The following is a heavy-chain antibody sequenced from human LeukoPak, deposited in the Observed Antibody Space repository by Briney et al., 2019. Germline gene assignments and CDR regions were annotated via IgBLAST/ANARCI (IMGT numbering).Heavy chain of an antibody. CDR1: GYTFTSYG. D-gene: IGHD3-10*01. J-gene: IGHJ4*02. V-gene: IGHV1-18*01. CDR2: ISAYHGNT. Sequence: ASVKVSCKASGYTFTSYGISWVRQAPGQGLEWMGRISAYHGNTNYAQKLQGRVTMSTDTSTSTAYMELRSLRSDDTAVYYCARVSLVISLFDYWGQGTLVTVSS. CDR3: ARVSLVISLFDY.